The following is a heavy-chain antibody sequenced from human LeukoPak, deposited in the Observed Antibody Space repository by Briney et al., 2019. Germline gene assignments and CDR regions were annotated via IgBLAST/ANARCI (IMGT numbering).Heavy chain of an antibody. V-gene: IGHV4-38-2*02. CDR1: GYSISSGYY. J-gene: IGHJ4*02. CDR3: ARFNRAYGYGYNGDY. D-gene: IGHD5-18*01. CDR2: IYHSGST. Sequence: SETLSLTCTVSGYSISSGYYWGWIRQPPGKGLEWIGSIYHSGSTYYNPSLKSRVTISVDTSKNQFSLKLSSVTAADTAVYYCARFNRAYGYGYNGDYWGQGTLVTVSS.